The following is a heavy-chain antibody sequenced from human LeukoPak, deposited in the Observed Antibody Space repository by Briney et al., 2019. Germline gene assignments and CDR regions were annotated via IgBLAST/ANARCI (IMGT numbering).Heavy chain of an antibody. CDR3: AAQIYVTYYDFWSGYHPYGMDV. CDR1: GFTFTSSA. V-gene: IGHV1-58*02. Sequence: GASVKVSCKASGFTFTSSAMQWVRQARGQRLEWTGWIVVGSGNTNYAQKFQERVTITRDMSTSTAYMELSSLRSEDTAVYYCAAQIYVTYYDFWSGYHPYGMDVWGQGTTVTVSS. CDR2: IVVGSGNT. J-gene: IGHJ6*02. D-gene: IGHD3-3*01.